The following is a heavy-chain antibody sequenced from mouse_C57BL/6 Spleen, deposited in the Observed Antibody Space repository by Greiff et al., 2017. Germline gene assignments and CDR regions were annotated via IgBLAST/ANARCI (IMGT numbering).Heavy chain of an antibody. CDR3: ARGGYSNYYYFDY. Sequence: QVQLQQSGAELVRPGTSVKVSCKASGYAFTNYLIEWVKQRPGQGLEWIGVINPGSGGTNYNEKFKGKATLTADKSSSTAYMQLSSLTSEDSAVYFCARGGYSNYYYFDYWGQGTTLTVSS. CDR1: GYAFTNYL. J-gene: IGHJ2*01. D-gene: IGHD2-5*01. CDR2: INPGSGGT. V-gene: IGHV1-54*01.